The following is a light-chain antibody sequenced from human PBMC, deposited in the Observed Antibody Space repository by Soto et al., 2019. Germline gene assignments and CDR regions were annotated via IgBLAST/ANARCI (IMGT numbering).Light chain of an antibody. CDR3: QQYQIDWT. CDR1: QRVNTC. J-gene: IGKJ1*01. V-gene: IGKV1-5*01. CDR2: DAS. Sequence: DIQMTQSPSTLSASVGDRVSITCRASQRVNTCLAWYQQKPGQAPPLLIYDASSLQSDVPSRFTGSGSGTEFTLTISSLQPDDFATYYGQQYQIDWTFGQGTKVEIK.